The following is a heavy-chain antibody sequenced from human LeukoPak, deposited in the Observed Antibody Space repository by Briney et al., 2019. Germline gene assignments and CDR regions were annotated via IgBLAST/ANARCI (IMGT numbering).Heavy chain of an antibody. CDR2: IRSETYGGTT. V-gene: IGHV3-49*03. CDR3: TRDGMGDFDY. D-gene: IGHD1-26*01. J-gene: IGHJ4*02. Sequence: GGSLRLSCTSSGFTFGDYAMSWFRQAPGKGLEWVGFIRSETYGGTTEYAASVKGRFTISRDDSKSIAYLQMNSLNTEDTAVYYCTRDGMGDFDYWGQGTLVTVSS. CDR1: GFTFGDYA.